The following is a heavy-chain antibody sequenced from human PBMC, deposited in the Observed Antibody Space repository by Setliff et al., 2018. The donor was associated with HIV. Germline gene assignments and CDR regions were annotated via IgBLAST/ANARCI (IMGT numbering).Heavy chain of an antibody. CDR1: GGSSSSHY. J-gene: IGHJ4*02. V-gene: IGHV4-59*11. D-gene: IGHD5-18*01. CDR3: ARLPRQLLKGAAAYFDY. CDR2: VHYSGTT. Sequence: PSETLSLTCTVSGGSSSSHYWSWIRQPPGQGLEWIGYVHYSGTTNYNPSLKSRVTISVDASNNQFSLELRSMTAADTAVYYCARLPRQLLKGAAAYFDYWGQGTLVTVSS.